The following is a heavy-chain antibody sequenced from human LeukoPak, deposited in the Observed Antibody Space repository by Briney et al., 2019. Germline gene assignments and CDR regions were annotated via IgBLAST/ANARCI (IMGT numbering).Heavy chain of an antibody. V-gene: IGHV4-4*07. CDR1: GGSISPYY. J-gene: IGHJ4*02. CDR2: IYTNGGA. CDR3: AREPPGY. Sequence: PSETLSLTCTVSGGSISPYYWNWIRQPAGKGLEWIGRIYTNGGASYNPSLKSRVTISIDASKNQFSLKLSSVTAADTAVYYCAREPPGYWGQGILVTVSS.